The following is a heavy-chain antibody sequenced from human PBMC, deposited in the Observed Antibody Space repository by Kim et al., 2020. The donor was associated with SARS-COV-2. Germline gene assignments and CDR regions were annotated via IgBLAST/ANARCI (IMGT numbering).Heavy chain of an antibody. Sequence: ASVKVSCKASGYTFTNYAMNWVRQAPGQGLEWMGWVNTNTGKPAYAQGFAGRFVFSLDTSGSTSYLLISSLQGEDTAVSFCARSMGYITLVRGVTDYWGQGALVTVSS. D-gene: IGHD3-10*01. J-gene: IGHJ4*02. V-gene: IGHV7-4-1*02. CDR1: GYTFTNYA. CDR3: ARSMGYITLVRGVTDY. CDR2: VNTNTGKP.